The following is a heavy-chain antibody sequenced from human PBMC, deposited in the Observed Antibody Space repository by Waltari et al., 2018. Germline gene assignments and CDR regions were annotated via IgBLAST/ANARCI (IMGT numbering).Heavy chain of an antibody. Sequence: EVQLVESGGGLVQPGGSLRLSCAACGFTFRDHNRDWVRQAPGKGLEWVGRTINKGFSYTTHYAASVEGRFTISRDDSRNSLYLQMHSLKTDDTAVYYCVREDDFWNEFDYWGQGALVTVSS. CDR1: GFTFRDHN. CDR2: TINKGFSYTT. CDR3: VREDDFWNEFDY. D-gene: IGHD3-3*01. V-gene: IGHV3-72*01. J-gene: IGHJ4*02.